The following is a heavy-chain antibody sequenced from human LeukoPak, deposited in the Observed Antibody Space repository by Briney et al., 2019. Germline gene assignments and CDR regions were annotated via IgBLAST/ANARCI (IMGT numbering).Heavy chain of an antibody. D-gene: IGHD7-27*01. Sequence: SETLSLTWTVSGGSGSDYYWSWIRQSPGKGLEWIGYIYYTGSTSYNPSLRSRVTMSADTSKNQFSLKLSSVTAADTAVYYCASRKLGNDYWGQGTLVTVSS. V-gene: IGHV4-59*02. CDR1: GGSGSDYY. CDR2: IYYTGST. CDR3: ASRKLGNDY. J-gene: IGHJ4*02.